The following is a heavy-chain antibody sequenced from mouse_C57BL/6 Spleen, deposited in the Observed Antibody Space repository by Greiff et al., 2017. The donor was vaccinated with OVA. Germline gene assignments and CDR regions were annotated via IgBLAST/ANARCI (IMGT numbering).Heavy chain of an antibody. J-gene: IGHJ1*03. V-gene: IGHV1-69*01. CDR1: GYTFTSYW. CDR2: IDPSDSYT. Sequence: QVQLQQPGAELVMPGASVKLSCKASGYTFTSYWMHWVKQRPGQGLEWIGEIDPSDSYTNYNQKFKGKSTLTVDKSSSTAYMQLSSLTSEESAVYDCATYSIYWYFDVWGTGTTVTVSS. D-gene: IGHD2-5*01. CDR3: ATYSIYWYFDV.